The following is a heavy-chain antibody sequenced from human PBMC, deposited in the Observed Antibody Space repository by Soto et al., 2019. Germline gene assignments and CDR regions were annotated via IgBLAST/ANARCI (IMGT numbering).Heavy chain of an antibody. CDR3: ATLYRVRQYCSGGSCYSYWFDP. D-gene: IGHD2-15*01. V-gene: IGHV1-24*01. CDR1: GYTLTELS. CDR2: FDPEDGET. Sequence: ASVKVSCKVSGYTLTELSMHWVRQAPGKGLEWMGGFDPEDGETIYAQKFQGRVTMTEDTSTDTAYMELSSLRPEDTAVYYCATLYRVRQYCSGGSCYSYWFDPWGQGTLVTVSS. J-gene: IGHJ5*02.